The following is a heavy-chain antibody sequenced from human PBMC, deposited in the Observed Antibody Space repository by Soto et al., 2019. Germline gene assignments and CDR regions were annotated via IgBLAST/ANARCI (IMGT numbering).Heavy chain of an antibody. Sequence: EVQLVESGGGLVQPGGSLRLSCAASRSTFSSYWMSWVRQAPGKGLEWVANINKDGGEGHYVDSVKGRFTISRDNAKNSLLLQMNSLKAEDTAVYYCVRGGTGRWLDYLGLDVWGQGTTVTVSS. J-gene: IGHJ6*02. CDR3: VRGGTGRWLDYLGLDV. CDR1: RSTFSSYW. D-gene: IGHD3-9*01. V-gene: IGHV3-7*03. CDR2: INKDGGEG.